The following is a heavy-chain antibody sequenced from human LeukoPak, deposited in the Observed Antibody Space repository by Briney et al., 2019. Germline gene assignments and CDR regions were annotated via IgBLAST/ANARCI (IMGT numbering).Heavy chain of an antibody. CDR2: IIPIFGTA. V-gene: IGHV1-69*05. CDR1: GGTFSSYA. J-gene: IGHJ5*02. D-gene: IGHD7-27*01. Sequence: GASVKVSCKASGGTFSSYAISWVRQAPGQGLEWMGGIIPIFGTANYAQKFQGRVTITTDESTSTAYMELSSLRSEDTAVYYCARDMSRTGDRDWFDPWGREPWSPSPQ. CDR3: ARDMSRTGDRDWFDP.